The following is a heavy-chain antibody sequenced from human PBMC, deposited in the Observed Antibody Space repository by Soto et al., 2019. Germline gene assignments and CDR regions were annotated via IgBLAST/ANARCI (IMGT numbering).Heavy chain of an antibody. D-gene: IGHD3-10*01. V-gene: IGHV4-30-4*01. CDR1: GGSISGSDYY. Sequence: QVQLQESGPGLVKPSQTLSLTCTVSGGSISGSDYYWSWIRQPPGKGLEWIGYIYSTGSTNYNPSLKSRVIISIDASKNQFSLNLSSVTAADTAVYYCARDPRGYFDDWGQGALVTVSS. CDR3: ARDPRGYFDD. J-gene: IGHJ4*02. CDR2: IYSTGST.